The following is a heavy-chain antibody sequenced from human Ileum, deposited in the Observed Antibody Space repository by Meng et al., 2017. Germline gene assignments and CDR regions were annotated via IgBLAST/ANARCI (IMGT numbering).Heavy chain of an antibody. CDR3: ARGAIGTRPFDY. J-gene: IGHJ4*02. CDR1: GDSISTNW. Sequence: QVQLVESGPGLVKPSGTPSLTCAVSGDSISTNWWNWVRQPPGKGLEWIGEIYHSGAFNYNPSLRSRVTISVDKSKNQLSLKLGSLTAADTAVYYCARGAIGTRPFDYWGQGTLVTVSS. D-gene: IGHD2-21*01. V-gene: IGHV4-4*02. CDR2: IYHSGAF.